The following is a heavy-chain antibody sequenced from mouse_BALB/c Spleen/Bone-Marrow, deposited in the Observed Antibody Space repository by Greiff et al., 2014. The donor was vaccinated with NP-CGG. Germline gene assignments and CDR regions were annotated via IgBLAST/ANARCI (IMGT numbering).Heavy chain of an antibody. CDR3: ARFRYDWYFDV. D-gene: IGHD2-14*01. J-gene: IGHJ1*01. CDR2: IYPYNGGA. Sequence: VQLQQSGPELVKPGASVKISCKASGYTFTDYNMHWVKQSHGKSLEWIGYIYPYNGGAGYNQKFKSKATLTVDNSSSTAYMERRSLTSEDSAVYYCARFRYDWYFDVWGAGTTVTVSS. V-gene: IGHV1S29*02. CDR1: GYTFTDYN.